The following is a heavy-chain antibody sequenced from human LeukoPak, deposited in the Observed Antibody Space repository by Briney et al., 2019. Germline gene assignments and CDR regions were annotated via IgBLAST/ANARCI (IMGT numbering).Heavy chain of an antibody. Sequence: GGSLRLSCAASGFTFSSYAMSWVRQAPGKGLEWVSAISGSGGSTYYADSVKGRFTISRDNSKNTLYLQMNSLRAEDTAVYYCARGYSYGYFGYWGQGTLVTVSS. J-gene: IGHJ4*02. CDR3: ARGYSYGYFGY. CDR2: ISGSGGST. D-gene: IGHD5-18*01. V-gene: IGHV3-23*01. CDR1: GFTFSSYA.